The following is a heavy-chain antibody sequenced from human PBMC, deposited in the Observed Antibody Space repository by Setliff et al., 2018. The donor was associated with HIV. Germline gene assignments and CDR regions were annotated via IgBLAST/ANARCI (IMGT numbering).Heavy chain of an antibody. Sequence: ASVKVSCKASGYAFTKSIIHWVRQAPGQGLEWMGAIIPSGGSTGYAEKFQARVTLTRDTSTSTVYMELSGLREEDTAVYYCARDGASGSGYYWADYWGQGTLVTVSS. CDR3: ARDGASGSGYYWADY. J-gene: IGHJ4*02. V-gene: IGHV1-46*01. CDR2: IIPSGGST. CDR1: GYAFTKSI. D-gene: IGHD3-3*01.